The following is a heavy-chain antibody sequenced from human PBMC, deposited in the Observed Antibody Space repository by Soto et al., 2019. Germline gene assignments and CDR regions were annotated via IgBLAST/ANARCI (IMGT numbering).Heavy chain of an antibody. CDR2: INPNSGGT. CDR1: GYTFTGYY. D-gene: IGHD3-22*01. Sequence: GGSVKVSCKASGYTFTGYYMHWVRQAPGQGLEWMGWINPNSGGTNYAQKFQGRVTMTRDTSISTAYMELSRLRSDDTAVYYCARYYYDSSGSNWFDPWGQGTLVTVS. V-gene: IGHV1-2*02. CDR3: ARYYYDSSGSNWFDP. J-gene: IGHJ5*02.